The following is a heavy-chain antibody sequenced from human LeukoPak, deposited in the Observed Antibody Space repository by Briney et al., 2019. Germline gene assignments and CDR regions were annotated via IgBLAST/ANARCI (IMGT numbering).Heavy chain of an antibody. CDR1: GGSISSGGYY. J-gene: IGHJ4*02. Sequence: PSQTLSLTCTVSGGSISSGGYYWSWLRQHPGRGLEWLGYIYYSGSTYYNPSLKSRVTISVDTSKNQFSLKLSSVTAADTAVYYCASANDDYGGILLPYWGQGTLVTVSS. CDR3: ASANDDYGGILLPY. V-gene: IGHV4-31*03. CDR2: IYYSGST. D-gene: IGHD4-23*01.